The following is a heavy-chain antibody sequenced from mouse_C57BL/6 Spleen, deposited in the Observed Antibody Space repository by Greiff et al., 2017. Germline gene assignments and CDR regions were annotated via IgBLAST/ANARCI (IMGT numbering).Heavy chain of an antibody. CDR3: ANYYGSRAMDY. V-gene: IGHV5-17*01. CDR1: GFTFSDYG. D-gene: IGHD1-1*01. J-gene: IGHJ4*01. CDR2: ISSGSSTI. Sequence: EVKLMESGGGLVKPGGSLKLSCAASGFTFSDYGMHWVRQAPEKGLEWVAYISSGSSTIYYADTVKGRFTISRDNAKNTLFLQMTSLRSEDTAMYYCANYYGSRAMDYWGQGTSVTVSS.